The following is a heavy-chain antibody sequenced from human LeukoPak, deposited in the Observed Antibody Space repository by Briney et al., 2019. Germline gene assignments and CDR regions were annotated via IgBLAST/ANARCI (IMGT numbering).Heavy chain of an antibody. J-gene: IGHJ6*02. V-gene: IGHV3-30*03. D-gene: IGHD1-14*01. CDR3: ARGSAPDDYYYYGMDV. Sequence: QVQLVESGGGVVQPGRSLRLSCAASGFTFSSYGMHWVRQAPGKGLEWVAVISYDGSNKYYADSVKGRFTISRDNSKNTLYLQMSSLRAEDTAVYYCARGSAPDDYYYYGMDVWGQGTTVTVSS. CDR2: ISYDGSNK. CDR1: GFTFSSYG.